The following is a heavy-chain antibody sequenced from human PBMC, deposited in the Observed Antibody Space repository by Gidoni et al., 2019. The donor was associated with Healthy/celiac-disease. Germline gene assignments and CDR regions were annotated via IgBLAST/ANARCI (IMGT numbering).Heavy chain of an antibody. Sequence: QVQLQQWGAGLLKPSETLSLTCAVYGGSFSGYYWSWIRQPPGKGLEWIGEINHSGSTNYNPSLKSRVTISVDTSKNQFSLKLSSVTAADTAVYYCARAAGIVVVPAAKPGWFDPWGQGNLVTVSS. V-gene: IGHV4-34*01. D-gene: IGHD2-2*02. CDR3: ARAAGIVVVPAAKPGWFDP. J-gene: IGHJ5*02. CDR1: GGSFSGYY. CDR2: INHSGST.